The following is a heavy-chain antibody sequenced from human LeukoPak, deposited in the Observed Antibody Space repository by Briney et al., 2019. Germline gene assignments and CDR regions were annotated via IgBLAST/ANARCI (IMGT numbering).Heavy chain of an antibody. V-gene: IGHV1-2*06. J-gene: IGHJ5*02. CDR1: GYTSTGYY. CDR3: ARPPMKSSLRVWFDP. Sequence: ASVKVSCKASGYTSTGYYMHWVRQAPGQGLEWMGRINPNSGGTNYAQKFQGRVTMTRDTSISTAYMELSRLRSDDTAVYYCARPPMKSSLRVWFDPWGQGTLVTVSS. CDR2: INPNSGGT.